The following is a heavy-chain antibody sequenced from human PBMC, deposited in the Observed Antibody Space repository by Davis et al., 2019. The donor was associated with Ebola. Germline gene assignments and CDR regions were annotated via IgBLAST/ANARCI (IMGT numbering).Heavy chain of an antibody. D-gene: IGHD2-2*01. CDR2: ISSSSSYI. Sequence: GESLKISCAASGFTFSSYSMNWVRQAPGKGLEWVSSISSSSSYIYYADSVKGRFTISRDNAKNSLYLQMNSLRAEDTAVYYCARDDIVVVPAAMAHYYYYGMDVWGQGTTVTVSS. V-gene: IGHV3-21*01. CDR1: GFTFSSYS. CDR3: ARDDIVVVPAAMAHYYYYGMDV. J-gene: IGHJ6*02.